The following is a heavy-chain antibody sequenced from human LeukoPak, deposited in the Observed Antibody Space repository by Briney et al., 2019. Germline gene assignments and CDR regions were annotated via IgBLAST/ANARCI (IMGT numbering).Heavy chain of an antibody. CDR3: ARGKEGDYYGSGSYYKPLDY. Sequence: GESLQISCKGSGYSFTTYWIGWVRQMPGKGLEWMGIIYPGDSDTRYSPSFQGQVTISADKSISTAYLQWSSLKASDTAMYYCARGKEGDYYGSGSYYKPLDYWGQGTLVTVSS. CDR1: GYSFTTYW. J-gene: IGHJ4*02. D-gene: IGHD3-10*01. V-gene: IGHV5-51*01. CDR2: IYPGDSDT.